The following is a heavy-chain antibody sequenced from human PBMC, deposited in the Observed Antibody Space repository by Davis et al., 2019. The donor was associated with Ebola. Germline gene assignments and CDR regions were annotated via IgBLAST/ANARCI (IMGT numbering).Heavy chain of an antibody. CDR1: GGSFSGYY. Sequence: SETLSLTCAVYGGSFSGYYWSWIRQPPGKGLEWIGYIYYSGSTYYNPSLKSRVTISVDTSKNQFSLKLSSVTAADTAVYYCARDHGYNFVIDYWGQGTLVTVSS. V-gene: IGHV4-30-4*01. J-gene: IGHJ4*02. D-gene: IGHD5-24*01. CDR2: IYYSGST. CDR3: ARDHGYNFVIDY.